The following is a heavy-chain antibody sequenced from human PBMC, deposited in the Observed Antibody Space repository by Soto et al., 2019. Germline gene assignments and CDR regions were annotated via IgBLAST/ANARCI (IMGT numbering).Heavy chain of an antibody. V-gene: IGHV3-11*05. CDR2: ISSSSSYI. J-gene: IGHJ4*02. Sequence: QVQLVESGGGLVRAGGSLRLSCATSGFTFSDYYMDWIRQAPGKGLEWISYISSSSSYINYADYVKGRFTISRDNAKKSLFLQMNSLTAEDTAVYYCARRGCSGGSCYSGWGQGVLVSVSS. CDR3: ARRGCSGGSCYSG. D-gene: IGHD2-15*01. CDR1: GFTFSDYY.